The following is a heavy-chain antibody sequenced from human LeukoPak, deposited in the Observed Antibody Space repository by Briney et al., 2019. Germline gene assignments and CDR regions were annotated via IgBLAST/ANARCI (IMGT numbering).Heavy chain of an antibody. Sequence: PGGSLRLSCAASGFTFDDYAMHWVRQAPGKGLEWVSGISWNSGSIGYADSVKGRFTISRDNAKNSLYLRMNSLRAEDTALYYCAKDITIWGQGTMVTVSS. J-gene: IGHJ3*02. CDR3: AKDITI. CDR1: GFTFDDYA. V-gene: IGHV3-9*01. CDR2: ISWNSGSI.